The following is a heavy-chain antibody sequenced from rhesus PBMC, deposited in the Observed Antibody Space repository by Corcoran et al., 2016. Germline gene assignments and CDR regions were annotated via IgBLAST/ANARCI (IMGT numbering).Heavy chain of an antibody. Sequence: QLQLQESGPGLVKPSETLSVTCAVSGGSISSSYWSWIRQAPGKGLEWIRYIYGSGSSTNYNPSLKSGVTLAVDTSKNQLSLKLSSVTAADTAVYYCAGPYSSGWSFFDYWGQGVLVTVSS. CDR1: GGSISSSY. D-gene: IGHD6S26*01. J-gene: IGHJ4*01. CDR3: AGPYSSGWSFFDY. CDR2: IYGSGSST. V-gene: IGHV4-169*01.